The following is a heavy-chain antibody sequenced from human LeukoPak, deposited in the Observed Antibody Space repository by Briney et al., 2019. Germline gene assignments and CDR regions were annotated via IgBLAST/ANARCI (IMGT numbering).Heavy chain of an antibody. D-gene: IGHD2-2*01. CDR1: GYTFTSYY. J-gene: IGHJ3*02. V-gene: IGHV1-2*02. CDR2: INPNSGGT. Sequence: GASVKVSCKASGYTFTSYYMHWVRQAPGQGLEWMGWINPNSGGTNYAQKFQGRVTMTRDTSISTAYMELSRLRSDDTAVYYCARAWVVPAAIVPADAFDIWGQGTTVTVSS. CDR3: ARAWVVPAAIVPADAFDI.